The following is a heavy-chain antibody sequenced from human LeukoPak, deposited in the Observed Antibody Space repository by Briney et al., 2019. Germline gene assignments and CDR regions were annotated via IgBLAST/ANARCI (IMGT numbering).Heavy chain of an antibody. D-gene: IGHD6-6*01. J-gene: IGHJ4*02. V-gene: IGHV3-7*01. CDR2: IKQDGSEK. CDR1: GFTFSSYW. Sequence: PGGPLRLSCAASGFTFSSYWMSWVRQAPGKGLEWVANIKQDGSEKHYVDSVKGRLTISRDNAKESLFLHMNSLRVEDTAVYYCARGSEYTSSTNYYFDYWGQGTLVTLSS. CDR3: ARGSEYTSSTNYYFDY.